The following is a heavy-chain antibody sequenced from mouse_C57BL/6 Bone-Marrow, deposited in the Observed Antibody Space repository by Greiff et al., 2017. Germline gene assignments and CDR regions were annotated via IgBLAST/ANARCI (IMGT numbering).Heavy chain of an antibody. CDR2: INPSSGYT. V-gene: IGHV1-7*01. D-gene: IGHD2-4*01. CDR3: ARLDYDWFAY. Sequence: VQLQQSGAELAKPGASVKLSCKASGYTFTSYWMHWVKQRPGQGLEWIGYINPSSGYTKYNQKFKDKVTLTADKSSSTAYMQLSSLTYEDSAVYYCARLDYDWFAYWGQGTLVTVSA. J-gene: IGHJ3*01. CDR1: GYTFTSYW.